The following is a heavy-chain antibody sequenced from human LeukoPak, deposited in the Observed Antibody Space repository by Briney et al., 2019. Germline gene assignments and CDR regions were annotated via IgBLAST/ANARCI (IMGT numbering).Heavy chain of an antibody. J-gene: IGHJ4*02. Sequence: ASVKVSCKASGYTFSLYYLHWVRQAPGRGPEWMGMINPGDGSTTYRQKFQGRVTMTRDTSISTAYMELSRLRSDDTAVYYCASDTYGGNFDYWGQGTLVTVSS. CDR2: INPGDGST. D-gene: IGHD4-23*01. CDR3: ASDTYGGNFDY. CDR1: GYTFSLYY. V-gene: IGHV1-2*02.